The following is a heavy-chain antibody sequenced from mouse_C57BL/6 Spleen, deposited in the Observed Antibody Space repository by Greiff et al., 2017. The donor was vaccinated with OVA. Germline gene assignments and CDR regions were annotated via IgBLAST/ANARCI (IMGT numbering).Heavy chain of an antibody. J-gene: IGHJ1*03. CDR3: ARGVYEGYFDV. V-gene: IGHV1-69*01. CDR2: IDPSDSYT. D-gene: IGHD1-1*01. CDR1: GYTFTSYW. Sequence: QVQLQQSGAELVMPGASVKLSCKASGYTFTSYWMHWVKQRPGQGLEWIGEIDPSDSYTNYNQKFKGKSTLTVDKSSSTAYMQLSSLTSEDSAVYYCARGVYEGYFDVWGTGTTVTVSS.